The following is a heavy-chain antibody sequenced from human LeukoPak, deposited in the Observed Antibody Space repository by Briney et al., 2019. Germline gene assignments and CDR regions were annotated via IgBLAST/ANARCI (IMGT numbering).Heavy chain of an antibody. V-gene: IGHV1-69*05. D-gene: IGHD2-2*02. J-gene: IGHJ1*01. CDR3: ARDGEYDCSSTSCYIYFQH. CDR2: IIPIFGTA. Sequence: SVKVSCKASGGTFSSYAISWVRQAPGQGLEWMGRIIPIFGTANYAQKFQGRVTITTDESTSTAYMELSSLRSEDTAVYYCARDGEYDCSSTSCYIYFQHWGQGTLVTVSS. CDR1: GGTFSSYA.